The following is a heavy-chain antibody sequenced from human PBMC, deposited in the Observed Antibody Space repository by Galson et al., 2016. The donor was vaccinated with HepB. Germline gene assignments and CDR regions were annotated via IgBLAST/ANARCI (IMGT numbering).Heavy chain of an antibody. CDR1: W. J-gene: IGHJ4*02. Sequence: WWSWVRQPPGKGLEWIGEIYHGGNTNYNPSLKSRVTISVDKSKNQFSPQLSSVTAADTAVYYCARSPRDRGFDYWGQGTLVTVSS. V-gene: IGHV4-4*02. CDR3: ARSPRDRGFDY. CDR2: IYHGGNT. D-gene: IGHD1-14*01.